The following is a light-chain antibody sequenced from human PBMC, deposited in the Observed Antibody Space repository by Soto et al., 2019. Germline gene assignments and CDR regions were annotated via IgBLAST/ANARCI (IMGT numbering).Light chain of an antibody. J-gene: IGKJ1*01. Sequence: EIVLTQSPATLSLSPGERATLSCRASQSVSNHLAWYQQKPGQAPRLLIYDASNRATGIPARFSGSGSGTDFTLTISYLEPEDFAVYYCQQYNNWPWTFGQGTKVDIK. V-gene: IGKV3-11*01. CDR3: QQYNNWPWT. CDR1: QSVSNH. CDR2: DAS.